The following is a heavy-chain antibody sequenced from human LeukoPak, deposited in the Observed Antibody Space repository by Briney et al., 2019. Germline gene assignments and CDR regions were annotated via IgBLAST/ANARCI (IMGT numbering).Heavy chain of an antibody. V-gene: IGHV3-23*01. J-gene: IGHJ4*02. CDR1: GFTFSSYV. CDR3: ARGQEFDDGVFDS. Sequence: GGSLRLSCAASGFTFSSYVMTWVRQVPGKGLDWVSAISGSSSTIYYADSVKGRFTISRDNSKNTVYLQMNSLRVEDTAIYYCARGQEFDDGVFDSWGQGTLVTVSS. CDR2: ISGSSSTI. D-gene: IGHD1-1*01.